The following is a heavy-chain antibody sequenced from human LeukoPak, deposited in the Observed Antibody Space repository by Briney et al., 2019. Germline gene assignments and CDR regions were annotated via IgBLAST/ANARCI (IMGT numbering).Heavy chain of an antibody. V-gene: IGHV3-23*01. Sequence: GGSLRLSCAASGSTLSNYAMTWVRQAPGKGLEWVSSITGSGALTYYADSVKGRFTISKDNAMDTLFLQMNSLRADDTAVYYCAKDRVDGSGSQFDSWGQGSLVTVSS. J-gene: IGHJ4*02. CDR2: ITGSGALT. CDR1: GSTLSNYA. D-gene: IGHD3-10*01. CDR3: AKDRVDGSGSQFDS.